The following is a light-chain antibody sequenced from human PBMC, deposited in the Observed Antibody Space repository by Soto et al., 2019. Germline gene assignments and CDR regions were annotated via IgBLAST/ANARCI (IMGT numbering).Light chain of an antibody. Sequence: EDLLTQPPVTLHLSPGERDTLSCRARQSFRGLLAWYQEKPGQAPRLLIYDAYNRATGIPPRFSGSGSGTDFTLTISSLEPEDSAVDYCQQRHMWPITFGQGTRLDI. CDR1: QSFRGL. CDR2: DAY. CDR3: QQRHMWPIT. V-gene: IGKV3-11*01. J-gene: IGKJ5*01.